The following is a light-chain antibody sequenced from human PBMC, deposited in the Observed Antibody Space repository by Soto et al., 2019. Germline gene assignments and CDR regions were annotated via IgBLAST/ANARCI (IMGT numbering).Light chain of an antibody. J-gene: IGKJ1*01. CDR1: QSIATSQ. CDR3: QQYGGSPRT. CDR2: GAS. Sequence: EIVLTQSPGTLSLSPGERATLFCRASQSIATSQLAWYQQKPGQAPRLLIGASTRATGIPDRFSDSGSGTDFTLTISRLEPEDFAVYYCQQYGGSPRTFGQGTKVDIK. V-gene: IGKV3-20*01.